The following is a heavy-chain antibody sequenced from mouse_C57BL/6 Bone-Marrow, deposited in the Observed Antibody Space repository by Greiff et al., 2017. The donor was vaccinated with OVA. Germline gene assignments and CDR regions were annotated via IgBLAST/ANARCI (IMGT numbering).Heavy chain of an antibody. CDR1: GFTFSDFY. CDR2: ISNGGGST. V-gene: IGHV5-12*01. J-gene: IGHJ4*01. Sequence: EVKLMESGGGLVQPGGSLKLSCAASGFTFSDFYMYWIRQTPEKRLEWVAYISNGGGSTYYPDTVKSRFTISRDNAKNTLYLQMSRLKSEDTAMYYCARLDAMDYWGQGTSVTVSS. CDR3: ARLDAMDY.